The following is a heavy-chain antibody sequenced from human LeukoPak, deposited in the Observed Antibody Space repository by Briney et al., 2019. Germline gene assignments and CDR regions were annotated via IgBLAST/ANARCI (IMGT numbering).Heavy chain of an antibody. V-gene: IGHV4-39*07. CDR1: GGSISSSSYY. Sequence: SETLSLTCTVSGGSISSSSYYWGWIRQPPGKGLERIGSIYYSGSTYYNPSLKSRVTISVDTSKNQFSLKLSSVTAADTAVYYCARRPAIVGAKFDPWGQGTLVTVSS. J-gene: IGHJ5*02. D-gene: IGHD1-26*01. CDR2: IYYSGST. CDR3: ARRPAIVGAKFDP.